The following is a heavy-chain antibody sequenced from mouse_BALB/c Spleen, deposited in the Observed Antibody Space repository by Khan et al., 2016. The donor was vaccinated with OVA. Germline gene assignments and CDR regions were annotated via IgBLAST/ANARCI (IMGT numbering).Heavy chain of an antibody. Sequence: QVQLKESGPGLVAPSQSLSITCTVSGVSLTSYGVHWVRQPPGKGLEWLGVIWAGGSTNYNSALMSRLRISKDNSKSQVFLKMNSLHTDDTAMYXWASDPGVEDYFDYWGQGPTLTVSS. J-gene: IGHJ2*01. CDR3: ASDPGVEDYFDY. CDR1: GVSLTSYG. V-gene: IGHV2-9*02. CDR2: IWAGGST. D-gene: IGHD1-1*01.